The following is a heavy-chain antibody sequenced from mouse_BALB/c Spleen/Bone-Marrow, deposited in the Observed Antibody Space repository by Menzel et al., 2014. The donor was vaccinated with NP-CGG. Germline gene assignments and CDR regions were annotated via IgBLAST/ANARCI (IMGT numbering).Heavy chain of an antibody. CDR3: ARGNGFAY. V-gene: IGHV5-12-2*01. CDR1: GFTFSSYT. J-gene: IGHJ3*01. Sequence: EVQLQESGGGLVQPGGCLKLSCAASGFTFSSYTMSWVRQTPEKRLDWVAYISNGGGSTYYPDTVKGRFTISRDNAKNTLYLQMSSLKSEDTAMYYCARGNGFAYWGQGTLVTVSA. CDR2: ISNGGGST.